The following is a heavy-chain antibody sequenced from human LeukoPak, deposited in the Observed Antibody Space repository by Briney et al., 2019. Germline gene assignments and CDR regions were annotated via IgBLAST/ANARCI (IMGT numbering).Heavy chain of an antibody. V-gene: IGHV3-15*01. CDR1: AFTFSNAW. D-gene: IGHD2-15*01. CDR3: TTEWLAATFDY. Sequence: GRSVRLFRAASAFTFSNAWMSWARHAPGKWREWLGLIKRKTDGGTTDYAAAAKGTFTISRDDSKNTLYLQMNSMKTEDTAVYYCTTEWLAATFDYWGQGTLVTVSS. J-gene: IGHJ4*02. CDR2: IKRKTDGGTT.